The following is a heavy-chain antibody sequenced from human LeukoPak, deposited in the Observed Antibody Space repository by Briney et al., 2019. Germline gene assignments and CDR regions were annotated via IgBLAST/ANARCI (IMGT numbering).Heavy chain of an antibody. V-gene: IGHV3-7*01. CDR1: GFTFSSYW. CDR2: IKQDGSEK. Sequence: GGSLRLSCAASGFTFSSYWMSWVRQAPGKGLEWVANIKQDGSEKYYVDSVKGRFTISRDNAKNSLYLQMNSLRAEDTAVYYCARTQDIVVVPAAIYYYYYMDVWGKGTTVTVSS. D-gene: IGHD2-2*01. CDR3: ARTQDIVVVPAAIYYYYYMDV. J-gene: IGHJ6*03.